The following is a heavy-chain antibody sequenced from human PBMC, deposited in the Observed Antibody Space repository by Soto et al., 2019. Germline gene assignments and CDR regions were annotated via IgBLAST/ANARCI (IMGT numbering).Heavy chain of an antibody. D-gene: IGHD5-12*01. CDR3: ARDQYFSGYDY. V-gene: IGHV1-3*01. J-gene: IGHJ4*02. CDR2: INAGNGDT. Sequence: ASVKVSCKASGYTFTAYAIHWVRQAPGQRLEWMGWINAGNGDTKYSQNFQGRVAITRDTSATTAYMELSSLRSEDTAVYYCARDQYFSGYDYWGQGTLVTVSS. CDR1: GYTFTAYA.